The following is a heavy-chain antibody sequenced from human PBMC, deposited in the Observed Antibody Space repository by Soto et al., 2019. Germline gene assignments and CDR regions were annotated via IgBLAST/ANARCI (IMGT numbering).Heavy chain of an antibody. J-gene: IGHJ6*02. CDR3: ARADSSSWYSQVYYYYGMDV. V-gene: IGHV1-18*04. CDR2: ISAYNGNT. Sequence: ASGNGSWKASGYTFTSYGISWVRQAPGQGLEWMGWISAYNGNTNYAQKLQDRVTMTTDTSTSTAYMELRSLRSDDTAVYYCARADSSSWYSQVYYYYGMDVWGQGTTVTVSS. CDR1: GYTFTSYG. D-gene: IGHD6-13*01.